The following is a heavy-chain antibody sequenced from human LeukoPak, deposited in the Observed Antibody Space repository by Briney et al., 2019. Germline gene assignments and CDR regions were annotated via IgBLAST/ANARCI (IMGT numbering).Heavy chain of an antibody. J-gene: IGHJ2*01. V-gene: IGHV3-23*01. CDR2: ISGSGGST. D-gene: IGHD2-2*01. CDR1: GFTFSSYA. CDR3: AKSDRFRVHCSSTSCYGWYFDL. Sequence: AGGSLRLSCAASGFTFSSYAMSWVRQAPGQGLEWVSAISGSGGSTYYADSVRGRFTISRDNSKNKLYLQMNSLRAEDTAVYYCAKSDRFRVHCSSTSCYGWYFDLWGRGTLVTVSS.